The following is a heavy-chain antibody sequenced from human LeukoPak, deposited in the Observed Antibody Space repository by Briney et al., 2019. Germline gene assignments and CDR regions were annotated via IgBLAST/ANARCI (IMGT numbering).Heavy chain of an antibody. J-gene: IGHJ4*02. D-gene: IGHD3-16*01. V-gene: IGHV3-74*01. CDR1: GFTFSSYC. Sequence: GGSLRLSCAASGFTFSSYCMHWVRQRPGKGLVWVSRIHLDGRTTNYADSVKGRFTISRDNAKNTLSLEMNSLRPEDTAVYYCARGGSPSDYWGQGTLVSVSS. CDR2: IHLDGRTT. CDR3: ARGGSPSDY.